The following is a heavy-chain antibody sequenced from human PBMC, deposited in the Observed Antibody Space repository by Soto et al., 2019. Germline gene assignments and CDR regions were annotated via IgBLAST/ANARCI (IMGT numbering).Heavy chain of an antibody. CDR3: ARYSSPLGQYAFDI. CDR2: TYYRSKWYY. Sequence: SQTLSLTFDISGDSVSSNSSAWNCISQSPSRGLEWLGKTYYRSKWYYDYAVSVESRITFNPDTSKNQFSLHLNSVAPEDTAVYYCARYSSPLGQYAFDIWGQGTMVTVSS. V-gene: IGHV6-1*01. J-gene: IGHJ3*02. CDR1: GDSVSSNSSA. D-gene: IGHD6-13*01.